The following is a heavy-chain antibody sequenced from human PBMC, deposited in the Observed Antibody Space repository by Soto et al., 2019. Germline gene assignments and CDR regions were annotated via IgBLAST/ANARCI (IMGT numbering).Heavy chain of an antibody. Sequence: SETLSLTCTVSGNSISSADYYWSWIRQPPGKGLEWIGYIYYSGSTYYNPSLKSRVTISVDTSKNQFSLKLSSVTAADTAVYYCARDSSPGIVGQFHHRGQGTLFTVSS. D-gene: IGHD1-26*01. V-gene: IGHV4-30-4*01. CDR1: GNSISSADYY. CDR3: ARDSSPGIVGQFHH. J-gene: IGHJ1*01. CDR2: IYYSGST.